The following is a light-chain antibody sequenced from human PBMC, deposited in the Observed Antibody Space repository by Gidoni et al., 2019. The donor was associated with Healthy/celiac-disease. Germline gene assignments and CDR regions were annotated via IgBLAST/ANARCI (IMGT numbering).Light chain of an antibody. CDR1: QRVSSSY. Sequence: ELELTQSPGTLSLSPGERATLSCRASQRVSSSYLAWYQQQPGQAPRLLLYGASRRATGIPDRFSGSGSGTDFTLTSSRLEPEDFAVYYCQQYGSSPITFGQGTRLEIK. CDR2: GAS. V-gene: IGKV3-20*01. J-gene: IGKJ5*01. CDR3: QQYGSSPIT.